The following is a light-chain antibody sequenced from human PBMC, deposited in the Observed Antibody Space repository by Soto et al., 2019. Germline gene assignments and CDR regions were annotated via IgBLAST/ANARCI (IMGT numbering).Light chain of an antibody. J-gene: IGKJ4*01. CDR3: QQHNNWPPLT. CDR2: DAS. V-gene: IGKV3-15*01. Sequence: EIVLTQSPATLSVSPGERATLSCRASQSVRSNLAWYQQKPGQAPRLLIYDASTRATGIPARFSGSGSGTECTLTISSLQSEDVAGYYCQQHNNWPPLTFGGGTKGESK. CDR1: QSVRSN.